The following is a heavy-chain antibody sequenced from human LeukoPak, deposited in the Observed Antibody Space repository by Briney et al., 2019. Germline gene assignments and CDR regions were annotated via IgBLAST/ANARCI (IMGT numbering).Heavy chain of an antibody. V-gene: IGHV3-33*01. CDR2: IWYDGSNK. CDR3: ARDEGSPSSEFDY. D-gene: IGHD6-6*01. Sequence: PGGSLRLSCAASGFTFSSYGMHWVRQAPGKGLEWVAVIWYDGSNKYYADSVKGRFTISRDNSKNTLYLQMNSLRAEDTAVYYCARDEGSPSSEFDYWGQGTLVTVSS. CDR1: GFTFSSYG. J-gene: IGHJ4*02.